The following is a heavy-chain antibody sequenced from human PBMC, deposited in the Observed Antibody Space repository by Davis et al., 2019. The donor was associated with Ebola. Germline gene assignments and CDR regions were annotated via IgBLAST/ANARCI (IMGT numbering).Heavy chain of an antibody. J-gene: IGHJ4*02. D-gene: IGHD4-11*01. CDR3: ARDTTVTPLDY. Sequence: GSLRLSCTVSGGSISSYYWSWIRQPPGKGLEWIGYIYYSGSTNYNPSLKSRVTISVDTSKNQFSLKLSSVTAADTAVYYCARDTTVTPLDYWGQGTLVTVSS. CDR1: GGSISSYY. CDR2: IYYSGST. V-gene: IGHV4-59*12.